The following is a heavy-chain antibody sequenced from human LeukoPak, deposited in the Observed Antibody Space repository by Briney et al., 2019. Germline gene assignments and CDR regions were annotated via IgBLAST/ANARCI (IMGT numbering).Heavy chain of an antibody. D-gene: IGHD2-15*01. CDR3: GRDALVGYFSYYYMDV. CDR1: GGAITSHY. J-gene: IGHJ6*03. CDR2: ISNSGST. V-gene: IGHV4-59*11. Sequence: SETLSLTCTVSGGAITSHYWTWIRQSPVKGLEWSGDISNSGSTSYNPSLESRVTISIDTSKSQFPLKLTSVTAADTAVYYCGRDALVGYFSYYYMDVWGKGTTVTVSS.